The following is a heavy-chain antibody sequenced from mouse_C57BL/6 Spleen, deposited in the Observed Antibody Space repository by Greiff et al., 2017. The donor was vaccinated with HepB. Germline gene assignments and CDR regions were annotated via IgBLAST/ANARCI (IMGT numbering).Heavy chain of an antibody. CDR1: GYTFTSYW. CDR2: IHPNSGST. V-gene: IGHV1-64*01. Sequence: QVQLQQSGAELVKPGASVKLSCKASGYTFTSYWMHWVKQRPGQGLEWIGMIHPNSGSTNYNEKFKSKATLTVDKSSSTAYMQLSSLTSEDSAVYYCARLIYDGYYVDAMDYWGQGTSVTVSS. CDR3: ARLIYDGYYVDAMDY. J-gene: IGHJ4*01. D-gene: IGHD2-3*01.